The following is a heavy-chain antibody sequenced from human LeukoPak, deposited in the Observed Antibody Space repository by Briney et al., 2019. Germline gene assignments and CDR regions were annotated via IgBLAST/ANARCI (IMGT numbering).Heavy chain of an antibody. CDR3: ARGAPMDV. D-gene: IGHD3-16*01. CDR1: GFTFSSYW. CDR2: IDSDGSYT. V-gene: IGHV3-74*01. J-gene: IGHJ6*02. Sequence: GGSLRLSCAASGFTFSSYWMHWVRQTPGKGLVWVSRIDSDGSYTSYADSVEGRFTISRDNAKNTLYLQMYSLRAEDMAVYYCARGAPMDVWGQGTTVTVSS.